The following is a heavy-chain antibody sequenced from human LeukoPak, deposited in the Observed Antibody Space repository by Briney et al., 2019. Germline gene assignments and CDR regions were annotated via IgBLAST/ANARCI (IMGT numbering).Heavy chain of an antibody. CDR3: ARNTMTESFDY. Sequence: GESLKISCRGSGYSFTGYCIGWVRQMPGKGLEWMGIIYPGDSDTRYSPSFQGQVTISADKSISTAYLQWSSLKASDTAMYYCARNTMTESFDYWGQGTLVTVSS. CDR2: IYPGDSDT. D-gene: IGHD3-22*01. V-gene: IGHV5-51*01. J-gene: IGHJ4*02. CDR1: GYSFTGYC.